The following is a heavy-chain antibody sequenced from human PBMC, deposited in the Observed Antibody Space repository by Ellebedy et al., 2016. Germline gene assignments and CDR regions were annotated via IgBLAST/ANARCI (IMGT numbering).Heavy chain of an antibody. CDR3: AKALSSTRLPDY. CDR2: ISWNSGSI. J-gene: IGHJ4*02. CDR1: GFTFDDFA. V-gene: IGHV3-9*01. D-gene: IGHD2-2*01. Sequence: SLKISXAASGFTFDDFAMQWVRQAPGKGLEWVSGISWNSGSIGYADSVKGRFTISRDNAKNSLFLQMNSLRAEDTALYYCAKALSSTRLPDYWGQGTLVTVSS.